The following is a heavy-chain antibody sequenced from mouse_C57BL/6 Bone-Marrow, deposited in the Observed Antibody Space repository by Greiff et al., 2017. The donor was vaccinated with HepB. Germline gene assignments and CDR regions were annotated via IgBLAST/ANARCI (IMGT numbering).Heavy chain of an antibody. CDR1: GFTFTDYY. V-gene: IGHV7-3*01. CDR3: ARRYYYGSSLDY. Sequence: EVPLVESGGGLVQPGGSLSLSCAASGFTFTDYYMSWVRQPPGKALEWLGFIRNKANGYTTEYSASVKGRFTISRDNSQSILYLQMNALRAEDSATYYCARRYYYGSSLDYWGQGTTLTVSS. D-gene: IGHD1-1*01. J-gene: IGHJ2*01. CDR2: IRNKANGYTT.